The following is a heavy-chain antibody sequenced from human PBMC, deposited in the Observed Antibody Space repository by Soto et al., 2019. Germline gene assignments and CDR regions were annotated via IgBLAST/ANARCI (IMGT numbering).Heavy chain of an antibody. Sequence: QVQLVESGGGLVKPGGSLRLSCAASGFTFSDYYRSWIRLAPGKGLECVSYISSSGSTIYYAESVKGRFTISRDNAKNSLYLQMNSLRAEDTAVYYCATCSGGSCYYAFDIWGQGTMVTVSS. J-gene: IGHJ3*02. D-gene: IGHD2-15*01. V-gene: IGHV3-11*01. CDR2: ISSSGSTI. CDR1: GFTFSDYY. CDR3: ATCSGGSCYYAFDI.